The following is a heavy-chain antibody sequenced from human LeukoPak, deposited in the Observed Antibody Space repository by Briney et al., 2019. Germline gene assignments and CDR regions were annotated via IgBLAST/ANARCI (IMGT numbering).Heavy chain of an antibody. V-gene: IGHV4-39*01. J-gene: IGHJ5*02. CDR1: GRSIRSSYYY. D-gene: IGHD2-15*01. CDR3: AIQYWP. Sequence: SETLSLICTVSGRSIRSSYYYWAWIRRPPGKGLEWNGSMYDSGSIYSNPSLKSRVTISVDTSKNQFSLKLNDVTAADTVVDHRAIQYWPRGQGTLVTLSS. CDR2: MYDSGSI.